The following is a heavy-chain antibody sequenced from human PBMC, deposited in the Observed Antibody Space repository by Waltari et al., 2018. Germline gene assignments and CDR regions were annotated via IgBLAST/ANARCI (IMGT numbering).Heavy chain of an antibody. Sequence: QVQLVESGGGVVQPGRSLRLSCAASGFTFSSYAMHWVRQAPGKGLEWVAVISYDGSNKYYADSVKGRFTISRDNSKNTLYLQMNSLRAEDTAVYYCASERGELLPLVYWGQGTLVTVSS. D-gene: IGHD1-26*01. J-gene: IGHJ4*02. CDR3: ASERGELLPLVY. V-gene: IGHV3-30-3*01. CDR1: GFTFSSYA. CDR2: ISYDGSNK.